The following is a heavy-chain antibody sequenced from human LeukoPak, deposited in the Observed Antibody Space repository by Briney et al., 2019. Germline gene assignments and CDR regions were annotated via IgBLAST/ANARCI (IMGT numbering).Heavy chain of an antibody. CDR1: GFTFSSYA. J-gene: IGHJ4*02. Sequence: PGGSLRLSCAASGFTFSSYAMCWVRQAPGKGLECVSAISGGGDNTYYANSVKGRFTISRDNSKKTLNLQMNSLRADDTAVYFREPRYRANSPFEYWGQGALVTVSS. CDR3: EPRYRANSPFEY. V-gene: IGHV3-23*01. CDR2: ISGGGDNT. D-gene: IGHD2-2*02.